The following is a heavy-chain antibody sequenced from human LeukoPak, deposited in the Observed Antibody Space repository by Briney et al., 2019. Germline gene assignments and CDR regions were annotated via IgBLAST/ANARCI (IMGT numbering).Heavy chain of an antibody. V-gene: IGHV4-31*03. D-gene: IGHD3-3*01. J-gene: IGHJ6*02. CDR1: GGSISSGGYY. CDR3: ARDRLESDGMDV. Sequence: SQTLSLTCTVSGGSISSGGYYWSWIRQHPGKGLEWIGYIYYSGSTYYNLSLKSRVTISVDTSKNQFSLKLSSVTAADTAVYYCARDRLESDGMDVWGQGTTVTVSS. CDR2: IYYSGST.